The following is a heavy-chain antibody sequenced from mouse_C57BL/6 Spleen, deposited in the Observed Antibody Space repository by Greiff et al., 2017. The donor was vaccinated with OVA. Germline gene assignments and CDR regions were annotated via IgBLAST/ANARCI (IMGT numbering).Heavy chain of an antibody. D-gene: IGHD3-2*02. CDR1: GYTFTDYY. CDR3: ARSKAAQATYYFDY. CDR2: IYPGSGNT. Sequence: QVQLKESGAELVRPGASVKLSCKASGYTFTDYYINWVKQRPGQGLEWIARIYPGSGNTYYNEKFKGKATLTAEKSSSTAYMQLSSLTSEDSAVYFCARSKAAQATYYFDYWGQGTTLTVSS. V-gene: IGHV1-76*01. J-gene: IGHJ2*01.